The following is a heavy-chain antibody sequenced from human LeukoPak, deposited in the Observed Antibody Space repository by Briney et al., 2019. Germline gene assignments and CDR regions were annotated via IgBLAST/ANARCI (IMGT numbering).Heavy chain of an antibody. V-gene: IGHV3-30*03. Sequence: GGSLRLSCAASGFTFSSYAIHWVRQAPGKGLEWVALISYDGSNKYYADSVKGRFTISRDNSKNTLYLQMNSLRAEHTAVYYCATRVGADFDYWGQGTLVTVSS. D-gene: IGHD1-26*01. CDR3: ATRVGADFDY. CDR1: GFTFSSYA. CDR2: ISYDGSNK. J-gene: IGHJ4*02.